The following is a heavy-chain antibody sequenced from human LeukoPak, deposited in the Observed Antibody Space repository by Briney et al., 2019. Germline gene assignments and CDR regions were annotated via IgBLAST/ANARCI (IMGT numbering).Heavy chain of an antibody. D-gene: IGHD3-10*01. CDR2: INGDGSST. J-gene: IGHJ4*02. CDR3: AKGYYGSGSYGWFDY. V-gene: IGHV3-74*01. CDR1: GFTFSTYW. Sequence: PGGSLRLSCAASGFTFSTYWMHWVRQAPGKGLVWVSRINGDGSSTSYADSVKGRFTISRDNAKNTLYLQMNSLRAEDTAVYSCAKGYYGSGSYGWFDYWGQGTLVTVSS.